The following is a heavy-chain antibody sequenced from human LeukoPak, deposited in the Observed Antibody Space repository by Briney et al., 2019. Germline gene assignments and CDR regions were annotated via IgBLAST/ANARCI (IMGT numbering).Heavy chain of an antibody. D-gene: IGHD4-17*01. J-gene: IGHJ4*02. CDR3: AHKAVTTSGASVGY. CDR1: GFCLSTGGVG. CDR2: IYWDDDK. Sequence: SGPTLVKPTRTLTLTCTCSGFCLSTGGVGVGWIRQPPGKALECLALIYWDDDKRYSPSLKSRLTITKDTSKNQVVLTMTNMDPVDTATYYCAHKAVTTSGASVGYWGQGTLVTVSS. V-gene: IGHV2-5*02.